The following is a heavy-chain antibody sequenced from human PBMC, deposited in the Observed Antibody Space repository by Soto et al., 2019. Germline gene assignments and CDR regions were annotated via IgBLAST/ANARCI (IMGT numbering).Heavy chain of an antibody. J-gene: IGHJ4*02. CDR1: GYTFRSYT. CDR3: ARPYEY. V-gene: IGHV1-18*01. Sequence: QVQLVQSGAEVRKPGASVKVSCKASGYTFRSYTISWVRQAPGQGLEWMGWIGPYNGETHYSEKFQGRVSMTTDTSTSTAYMELRSLRSADTAVYYCARPYEYWGQGTLVIVSS. CDR2: IGPYNGET.